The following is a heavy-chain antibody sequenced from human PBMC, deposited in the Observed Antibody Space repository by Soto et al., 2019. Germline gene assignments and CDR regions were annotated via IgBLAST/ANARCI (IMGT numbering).Heavy chain of an antibody. CDR1: GDSVSSGAYY. J-gene: IGHJ5*02. CDR3: ARANVAAAGTIFDP. D-gene: IGHD6-13*01. Sequence: SETLSLTCTVSGDSVSSGAYYWSWVRQPPGKGLEWIGYIYYNAITNYNPSLKSRVTILVDTSKSEISLTLNSVTAADTAVYYCARANVAAAGTIFDPWGQGVLVTVSS. CDR2: IYYNAIT. V-gene: IGHV4-61*08.